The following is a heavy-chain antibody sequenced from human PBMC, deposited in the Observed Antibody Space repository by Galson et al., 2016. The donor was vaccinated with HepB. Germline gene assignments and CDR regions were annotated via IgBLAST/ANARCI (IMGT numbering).Heavy chain of an antibody. Sequence: SLRLSCAASGFTFSSYPLHWVRQAPGRGLEWVALISHNGFNKYYSDSVKGRFSISRDNANNTLHLQMRSLRADDTARYYCARDYAGSGSYSIDHWGQGTLVTVSS. J-gene: IGHJ4*02. V-gene: IGHV3-30-3*01. CDR1: GFTFSSYP. D-gene: IGHD3-10*01. CDR3: ARDYAGSGSYSIDH. CDR2: ISHNGFNK.